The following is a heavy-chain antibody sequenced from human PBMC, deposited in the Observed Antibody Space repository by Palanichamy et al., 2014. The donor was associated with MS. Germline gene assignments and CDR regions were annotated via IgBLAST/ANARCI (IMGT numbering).Heavy chain of an antibody. CDR2: VSTSSDKP. Sequence: QVQLVQSGAEVKKPGASVKVSCKASGYTFTNYGISWVRQAPGQGLEWMGWVSTSSDKPNYAQKFQGRVTMTTDTSTNTAYMELKSLRSDDTAVYYCARDGDCRRSSCSDCFDPWGQGTLVTVSS. CDR3: ARDGDCRRSSCSDCFDP. J-gene: IGHJ5*02. CDR1: GYTFTNYG. D-gene: IGHD2-2*01. V-gene: IGHV1-18*01.